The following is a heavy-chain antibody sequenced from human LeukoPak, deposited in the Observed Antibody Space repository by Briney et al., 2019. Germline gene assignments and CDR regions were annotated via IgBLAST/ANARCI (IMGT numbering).Heavy chain of an antibody. CDR3: AKPVGKYSSSWYSLGY. D-gene: IGHD6-13*01. CDR2: ISYDGSNK. J-gene: IGHJ4*02. V-gene: IGHV3-30*18. CDR1: GFTFSSYG. Sequence: PGRSLRLSCAASGFTFSSYGMHWVRQAPGEGLEWVAVISYDGSNKYYADSVKGRFTISRDNSKNTLYLQMNSLRAEDTAVYYCAKPVGKYSSSWYSLGYWGQGTLVTVSS.